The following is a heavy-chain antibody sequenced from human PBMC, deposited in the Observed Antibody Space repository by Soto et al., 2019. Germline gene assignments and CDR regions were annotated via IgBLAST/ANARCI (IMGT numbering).Heavy chain of an antibody. CDR3: AREGVRGMAG. V-gene: IGHV1-8*01. CDR2: MNPNSGNT. J-gene: IGHJ6*02. CDR1: GYTFTSYD. D-gene: IGHD3-16*01. Sequence: QVQLVQSGAEVKKPGASVKVSCKASGYTFTSYDINWVRQATGQGLEWMGWMNPNSGNTGYAQKFQGRITMTGNTCIRPPYPWRGSLSSEGTAVYNSAREGVRGMAGWGQGTRVSVPS.